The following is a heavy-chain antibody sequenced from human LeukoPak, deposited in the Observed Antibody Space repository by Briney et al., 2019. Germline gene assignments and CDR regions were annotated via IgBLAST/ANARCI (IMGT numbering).Heavy chain of an antibody. CDR2: IHTSGDT. CDR1: GFTVSSNY. Sequence: GGSLRLSCAASGFTVSSNYMSWVRQAPGKGLEWVSAIHTSGDTCYADSVKGRFTISRDTSKNTLYLQINSPRVEDTAVYYCIVFGDSNHWGQGTLVTVSS. CDR3: IVFGDSNH. V-gene: IGHV3-53*01. J-gene: IGHJ5*02. D-gene: IGHD4-17*01.